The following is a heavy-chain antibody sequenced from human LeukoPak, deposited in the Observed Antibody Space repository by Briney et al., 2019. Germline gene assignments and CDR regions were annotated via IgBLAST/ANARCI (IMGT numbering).Heavy chain of an antibody. CDR1: GYTFTGYG. CDR2: IGAYNGNT. CDR3: ARDYYYDSSGYYVG. V-gene: IGHV1-18*01. D-gene: IGHD3-22*01. J-gene: IGHJ4*02. Sequence: GASVKVSCKTSGYTFTGYGISWVRQAPGQGLEWMGWIGAYNGNTNYAQKLQGRVTMTTDTSTSTAYMELRSLRSDDTAVYYCARDYYYDSSGYYVGWGQGTLVTVSS.